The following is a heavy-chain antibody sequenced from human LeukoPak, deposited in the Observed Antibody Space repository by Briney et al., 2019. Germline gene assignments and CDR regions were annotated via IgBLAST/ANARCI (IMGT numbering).Heavy chain of an antibody. Sequence: GASVKVSCKASGYTFTSYYMHWVRQAPGQGLEWMGIINPSGGSTSYAQKFQGRVTMTRDTSTSTVYMELSSLRSEDTAVYYCARDPGQLIVATTFDYWGQGTLVTVSS. J-gene: IGHJ4*02. CDR1: GYTFTSYY. D-gene: IGHD5-12*01. CDR2: INPSGGST. CDR3: ARDPGQLIVATTFDY. V-gene: IGHV1-46*01.